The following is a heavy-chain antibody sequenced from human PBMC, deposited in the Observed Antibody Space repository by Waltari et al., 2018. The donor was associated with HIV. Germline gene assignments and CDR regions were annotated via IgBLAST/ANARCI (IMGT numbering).Heavy chain of an antibody. CDR3: IRGLRGLDI. V-gene: IGHV3-49*03. D-gene: IGHD5-12*01. J-gene: IGHJ3*02. Sequence: EVQMVESGGGLVQPGRSLRLSCTASGFTFNAFAVNWSRQGPGKGLEWVGYIRSKTYGGTTEYAASVKGRFTISSDDSKSIAYLPMNSLKAEDTAVYYCIRGLRGLDIWGQGTMVTVSS. CDR2: IRSKTYGGTT. CDR1: GFTFNAFA.